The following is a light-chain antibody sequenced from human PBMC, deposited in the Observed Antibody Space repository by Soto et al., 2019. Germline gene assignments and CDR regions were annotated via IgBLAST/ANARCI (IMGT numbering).Light chain of an antibody. V-gene: IGLV2-23*01. Sequence: QSALTQPASVSGSPGQSITIACTGTSGEIGSYSHVSWYQQHPGKAHRLIIYEGSKRPSGVSHRFSASRSDKTASLTISGLQAEDEAAYYCCSYALSSSYVFGTGTKVTVL. CDR3: CSYALSSSYV. CDR1: SGEIGSYSH. J-gene: IGLJ1*01. CDR2: EGS.